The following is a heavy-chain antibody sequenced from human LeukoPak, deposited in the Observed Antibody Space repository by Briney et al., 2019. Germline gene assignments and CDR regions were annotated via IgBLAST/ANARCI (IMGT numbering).Heavy chain of an antibody. D-gene: IGHD4-23*01. J-gene: IGHJ4*02. Sequence: GGSLRLSCAASGFTLSDYYMSWIRQAPGKGLEWLSYISSSGSVIQYADSVEGRFTVSRDNAKNSLYLQMNSLRAEDTAVYYCAREERLRWTAYWGQGTLVTVSS. CDR3: AREERLRWTAY. V-gene: IGHV3-11*01. CDR2: ISSSGSVI. CDR1: GFTLSDYY.